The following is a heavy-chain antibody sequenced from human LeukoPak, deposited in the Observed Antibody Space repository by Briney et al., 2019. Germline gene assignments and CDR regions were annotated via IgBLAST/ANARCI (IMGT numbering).Heavy chain of an antibody. V-gene: IGHV4-59*01. CDR2: IYNSGST. CDR3: ARIGGSRVFGDY. CDR1: GASISSYY. Sequence: PSETLSLTCTVSGASISSYYWGWVRQPPGKGLEWIGLIYNSGSTKYNPSLQNRVTISLDPSKSQFSLKLSSVIAADTAVYYCARIGGSRVFGDYWGQGSLVTVSS. D-gene: IGHD2-15*01. J-gene: IGHJ4*02.